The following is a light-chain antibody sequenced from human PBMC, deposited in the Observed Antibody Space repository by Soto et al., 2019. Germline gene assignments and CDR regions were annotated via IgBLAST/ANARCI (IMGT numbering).Light chain of an antibody. CDR1: SSDVGGYDY. J-gene: IGLJ1*01. CDR3: SSYTSSTSYV. Sequence: ALTQPASVSGSPGQSITISCTGTSSDVGGYDYVSWYQQHPGKAPKLMIYEVSNRPSGVSNRFSGSKSGNTASLTISGLQAEDEADYYCSSYTSSTSYVFGTGTKVTVL. V-gene: IGLV2-14*01. CDR2: EVS.